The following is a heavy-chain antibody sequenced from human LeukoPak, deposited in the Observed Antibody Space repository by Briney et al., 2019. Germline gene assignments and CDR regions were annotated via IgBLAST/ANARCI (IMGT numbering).Heavy chain of an antibody. D-gene: IGHD6-19*01. J-gene: IGHJ4*02. CDR1: GFTFDDYA. CDR3: AKDFGGIAVAAGDY. CDR2: ISWNSGSI. V-gene: IGHV3-9*03. Sequence: PGGSLRLSCAASGFTFDDYAMHWVRQAPGKGLEWVSGISWNSGSIGYADSVKGRFTISRDNAKNSLYLQMSSLRAEDMALYYCAKDFGGIAVAAGDYWGQGTLVTVSS.